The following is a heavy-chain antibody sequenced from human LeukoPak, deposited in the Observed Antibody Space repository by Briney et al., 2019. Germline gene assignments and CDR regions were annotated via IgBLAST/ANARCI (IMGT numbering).Heavy chain of an antibody. CDR1: GGSISTSSYY. Sequence: TSSETLSLTCTVSGGSISTSSYYWGWIRQPPGKGLQWIGSIYYNGSTYYNPSLKSRVIISVDTSKNQFSLKLSSVTAADTAVFYCARHKMVRGIGYYYYMDVWGKGTTVTISS. CDR3: ARHKMVRGIGYYYYMDV. V-gene: IGHV4-39*01. CDR2: IYYNGST. J-gene: IGHJ6*03. D-gene: IGHD3-10*01.